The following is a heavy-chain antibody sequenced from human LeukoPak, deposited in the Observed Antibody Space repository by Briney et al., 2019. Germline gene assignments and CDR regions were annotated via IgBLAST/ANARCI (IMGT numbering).Heavy chain of an antibody. Sequence: SETLSLTCTVSGGSISSGSYYWSWIRQPAGKGLEWIGRIYRNVNTNYNPSLKSRVTISVDTSTNQFSLKLTSVTAADTAMYYCAKHRGYYYYYYMDVWGKGTTVTVSS. J-gene: IGHJ6*03. CDR3: AKHRGYYYYYYMDV. V-gene: IGHV4-61*02. CDR1: GGSISSGSYY. D-gene: IGHD3-10*02. CDR2: IYRNVNT.